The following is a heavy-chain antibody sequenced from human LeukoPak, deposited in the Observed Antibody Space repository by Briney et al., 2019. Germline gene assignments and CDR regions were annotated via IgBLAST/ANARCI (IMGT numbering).Heavy chain of an antibody. CDR2: IYYSGST. Sequence: SETLSLTCTVSGGSISSSSYYWGWIRQPPGKGLEWIGSIYYSGSTYYNPSLKSRVTISVDTSKNQFSLKLSSVTAADTAVYYCARQIISLAVADYWGQGTLVTVSS. CDR1: GGSISSSSYY. V-gene: IGHV4-39*01. CDR3: ARQIISLAVADY. D-gene: IGHD6-19*01. J-gene: IGHJ4*02.